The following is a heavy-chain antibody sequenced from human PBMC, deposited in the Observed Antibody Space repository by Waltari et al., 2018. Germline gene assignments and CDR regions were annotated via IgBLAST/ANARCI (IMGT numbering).Heavy chain of an antibody. D-gene: IGHD2-21*02. CDR1: GGSIRGFY. CDR3: ARGGGGDWEWFAP. Sequence: QVQLQESGPSLLKPSETLSLICTVSGGSIRGFYWSWVRQPPGKGLDWIGYIYYTGSTNFNPSLKSRVTMSVDTSKNQFSLKLSSVTAADTAFYYCARGGGGDWEWFAPWGQGTLVTVSS. J-gene: IGHJ5*02. V-gene: IGHV4-59*01. CDR2: IYYTGST.